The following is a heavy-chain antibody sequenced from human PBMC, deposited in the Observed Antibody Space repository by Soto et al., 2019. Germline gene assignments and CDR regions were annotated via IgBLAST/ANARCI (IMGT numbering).Heavy chain of an antibody. CDR3: ARDVGDGVIDY. CDR1: GYTFTSYS. V-gene: IGHV1-18*01. D-gene: IGHD3-3*01. CDR2: ISAYNGNT. Sequence: QVQLVQSGAEVKKPGASVKVSCKASGYTFTSYSISWVRQAPGQGLEWMGWISAYNGNTYHARKLQGRVTMTTDTSTSKAYMELRSLRSDDTAGYYCARDVGDGVIDYWGQGTLVSVSS. J-gene: IGHJ4*02.